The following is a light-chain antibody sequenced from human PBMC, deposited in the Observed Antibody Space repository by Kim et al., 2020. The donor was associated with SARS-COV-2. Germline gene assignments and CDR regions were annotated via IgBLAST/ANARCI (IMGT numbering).Light chain of an antibody. CDR1: SGSIASNY. J-gene: IGLJ3*02. Sequence: PVRTVTTSCTRSSGSIASNYVHWYQQRPGRAPTTVIYDDNQRPSGVPDRFSGSIDSSSNSASLTISGLKTEDEADYYCQSYDSSRVFGGGTQLTVL. V-gene: IGLV6-57*03. CDR3: QSYDSSRV. CDR2: DDN.